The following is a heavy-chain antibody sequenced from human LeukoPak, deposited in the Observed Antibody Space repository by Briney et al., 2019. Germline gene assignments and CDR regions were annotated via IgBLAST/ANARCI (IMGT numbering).Heavy chain of an antibody. Sequence: GGSLRLSCAASGFTFSSIAMSWVRQAPGKGLEWVSSITSSGGSTYYPDSVKGRFTISRGNSRNTLFLQMNRLRAEDTAVHYCAKSRIYDFWSLDPWGQGTLVTVSS. CDR2: ITSSGGST. V-gene: IGHV3-23*01. D-gene: IGHD3-3*01. J-gene: IGHJ5*02. CDR3: AKSRIYDFWSLDP. CDR1: GFTFSSIA.